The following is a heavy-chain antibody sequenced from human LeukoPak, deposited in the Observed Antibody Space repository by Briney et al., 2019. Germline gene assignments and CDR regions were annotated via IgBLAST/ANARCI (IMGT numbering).Heavy chain of an antibody. CDR2: ISGSGDNT. CDR3: ARDVYSYDIYGDY. D-gene: IGHD5-18*01. J-gene: IGHJ4*02. Sequence: GGSLRLSCVASGFTFSSYAINWVRQAPGRGLEWVSIISGSGDNTNYADSVKGRFTISRDNAKNSLYLQMNSLRAEDTAVYYCARDVYSYDIYGDYWGQGTLVTVSS. V-gene: IGHV3-23*01. CDR1: GFTFSSYA.